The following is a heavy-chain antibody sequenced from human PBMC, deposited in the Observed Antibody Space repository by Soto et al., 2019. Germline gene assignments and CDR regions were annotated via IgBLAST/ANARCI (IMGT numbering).Heavy chain of an antibody. CDR3: AKDKARFYGGWFDP. J-gene: IGHJ5*02. Sequence: DVQLVESGGGLVQPGRSLRLSCAASGFTFDDYAMHWVRQAPGKGLEWVSGISWNSGSIGYADSVKGRFTISRDNAKNSLYLQMNSLRAEDTALYYCAKDKARFYGGWFDPWGQGTLVTVSS. D-gene: IGHD3-10*01. V-gene: IGHV3-9*01. CDR2: ISWNSGSI. CDR1: GFTFDDYA.